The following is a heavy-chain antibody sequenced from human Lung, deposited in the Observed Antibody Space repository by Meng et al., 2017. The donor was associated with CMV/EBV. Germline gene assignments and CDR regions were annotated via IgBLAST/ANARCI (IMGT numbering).Heavy chain of an antibody. D-gene: IGHD6-19*01. Sequence: SVKVSCXASGYTFTSYDINWVRQATGQGLEWMGWMNPNSGNTGYAQKFQGRVTITRNTSISTAYMELSSLRSEDTAVYYCARGRAGYYYYGRDVWGQGTTVTVSS. V-gene: IGHV1-8*03. CDR1: GYTFTSYD. J-gene: IGHJ6*01. CDR2: MNPNSGNT. CDR3: ARGRAGYYYYGRDV.